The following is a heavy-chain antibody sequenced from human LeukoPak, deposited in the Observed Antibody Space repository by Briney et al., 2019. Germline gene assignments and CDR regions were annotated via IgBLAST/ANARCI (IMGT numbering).Heavy chain of an antibody. CDR1: GFTFGDYA. CDR3: TSDCYYFDY. V-gene: IGHV3-49*04. D-gene: IGHD2-2*01. Sequence: GGSLRLSCTASGFTFGDYAMSWVRQAPGKGLEWVGFIRSKAYGGITEYAASVKGRFTISRDDSKSIAYLQMNSLKTEDTAAYYCTSDCYYFDYWGQGTLVTVSS. J-gene: IGHJ4*02. CDR2: IRSKAYGGIT.